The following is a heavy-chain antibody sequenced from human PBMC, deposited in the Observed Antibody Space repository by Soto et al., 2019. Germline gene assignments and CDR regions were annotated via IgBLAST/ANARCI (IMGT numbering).Heavy chain of an antibody. CDR3: ARIKGPEWLPTSYYYYGMDV. CDR1: GGSISSGGYY. Sequence: SETLSLTCTVSGGSISSGGYYWSWIRQHPGKGLEWIGYIYYSGSTYYNPSLKSRVTISVDTSKNQFSLKLSSVTAADTAVYYCARIKGPEWLPTSYYYYGMDVWGQGTTVTVSS. J-gene: IGHJ6*02. V-gene: IGHV4-31*03. D-gene: IGHD3-3*01. CDR2: IYYSGST.